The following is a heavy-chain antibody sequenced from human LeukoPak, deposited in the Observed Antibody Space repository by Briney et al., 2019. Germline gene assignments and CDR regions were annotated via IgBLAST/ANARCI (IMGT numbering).Heavy chain of an antibody. V-gene: IGHV3-23*01. J-gene: IGHJ4*02. Sequence: GGSLRLSCTASGFTFSTYWMSWVRQAPGKGLEWVSAISGSGGSTYYADSVKGRFTISGDNSKNTLYLQMNSLRAEDTAVYYCAKDKAYGGNFDYWGQGTLVTVSS. CDR3: AKDKAYGGNFDY. CDR2: ISGSGGST. CDR1: GFTFSTYW. D-gene: IGHD4-23*01.